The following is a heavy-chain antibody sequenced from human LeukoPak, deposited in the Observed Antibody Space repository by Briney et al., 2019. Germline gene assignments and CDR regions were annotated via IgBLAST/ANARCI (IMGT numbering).Heavy chain of an antibody. J-gene: IGHJ3*02. CDR1: GFTFSSYA. Sequence: GGSLRLSCAASGFTFSSYAMSWVRQAPGKGLEWVSAISGSGGSTYYADSVKGRFTISRDNSKNTLYLQMNSLRAEDTAVYYCAKDRGDYDSSGSDAFDIWGQGTMVTVSS. CDR2: ISGSGGST. D-gene: IGHD3-22*01. CDR3: AKDRGDYDSSGSDAFDI. V-gene: IGHV3-23*01.